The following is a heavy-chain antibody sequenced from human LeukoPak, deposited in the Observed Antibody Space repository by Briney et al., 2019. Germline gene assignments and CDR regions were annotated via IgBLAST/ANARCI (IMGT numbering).Heavy chain of an antibody. Sequence: GGSLRLSCAASGFTFSSYAMHWVRQAPGKGLEWVAVISYDGSNKYYADSVKGRFTISRDNSKNTLYLQMNSLRAEDTAVYYCAKGGGLDPKTYYYGSGSYYNPMVPFDYWGQGTLVTVSS. D-gene: IGHD3-10*01. CDR2: ISYDGSNK. J-gene: IGHJ4*02. CDR3: AKGGGLDPKTYYYGSGSYYNPMVPFDY. CDR1: GFTFSSYA. V-gene: IGHV3-30*04.